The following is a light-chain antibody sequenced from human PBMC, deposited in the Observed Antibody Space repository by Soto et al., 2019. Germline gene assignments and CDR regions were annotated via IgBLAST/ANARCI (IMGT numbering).Light chain of an antibody. J-gene: IGLJ3*02. CDR2: SNN. V-gene: IGLV1-44*01. CDR3: AAWDDRLNGV. CDR1: NSNIGSNT. Sequence: QSVLTQPPSVSGTPGQRVTISCSGSNSNIGSNTVNWYQQLPGTAPKLLIYSNNQRPSGVPDRFSGSKSGTSASLAISGLQSEDEADYYCAAWDDRLNGVFGGGTKVTVL.